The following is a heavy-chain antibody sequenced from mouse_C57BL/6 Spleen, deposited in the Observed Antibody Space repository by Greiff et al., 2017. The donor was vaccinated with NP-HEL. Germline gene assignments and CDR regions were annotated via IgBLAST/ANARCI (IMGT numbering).Heavy chain of an antibody. CDR3: AREGGAYYGSSHWYFDV. V-gene: IGHV1-52*01. CDR1: GYTFTSYW. CDR2: IDPSDSET. J-gene: IGHJ1*03. Sequence: QVQLQQPGAELVRPGSSVKLSCKASGYTFTSYWMHWVKQRPIQGLEWIGNIDPSDSETHYNQKFKDKATLTVDKSSSTAYMQLSSLTSEDSAVYYCAREGGAYYGSSHWYFDVWGTGTTVTVSS. D-gene: IGHD1-1*01.